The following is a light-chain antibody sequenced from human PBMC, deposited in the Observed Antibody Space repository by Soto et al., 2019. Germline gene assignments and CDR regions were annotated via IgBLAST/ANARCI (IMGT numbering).Light chain of an antibody. CDR3: QHIYSIPIT. Sequence: DIQMTQSPSTLSASVGDRVTITCRASQTISSDLNWYQQKPGKAPKLLIYGASSLQSGVPSRFSGSGSGTDFTLTISSLQPEDFATYYCQHIYSIPITFGQGTRLEIK. V-gene: IGKV1-39*01. J-gene: IGKJ5*01. CDR1: QTISSD. CDR2: GAS.